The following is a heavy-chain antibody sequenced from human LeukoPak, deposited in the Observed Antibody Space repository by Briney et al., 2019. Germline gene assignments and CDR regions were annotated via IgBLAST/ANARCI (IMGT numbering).Heavy chain of an antibody. CDR3: AKGYCSGGSCPGY. J-gene: IGHJ4*02. Sequence: GGTLRLSCAASGFTFSSYGMSWVRQAPGKGLEWVSAISGSGGSTYYADSVKGRFTISRDNSKNTLYLQMNSLRAEDTAVYYCAKGYCSGGSCPGYWGQGTLVTVSS. CDR1: GFTFSSYG. CDR2: ISGSGGST. D-gene: IGHD2-15*01. V-gene: IGHV3-23*01.